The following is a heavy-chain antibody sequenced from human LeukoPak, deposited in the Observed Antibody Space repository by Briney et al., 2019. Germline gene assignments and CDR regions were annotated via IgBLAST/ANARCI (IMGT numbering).Heavy chain of an antibody. V-gene: IGHV4-39*01. CDR1: GGSISSSSYY. J-gene: IGHJ4*02. D-gene: IGHD3-16*01. Sequence: SETLSLTCTVSGGSISSSSYYWGWIRQPPGKGLEWIGSIYYSGSTYYNPSLKSRVTISVDTSKNQFSLKLSSVTAADTAVYYCARHGGIRSAPHWGQGTLVTVSS. CDR2: IYYSGST. CDR3: ARHGGIRSAPH.